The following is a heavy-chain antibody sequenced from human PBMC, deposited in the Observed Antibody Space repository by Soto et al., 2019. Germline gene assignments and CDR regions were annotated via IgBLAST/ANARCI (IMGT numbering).Heavy chain of an antibody. CDR1: GDSINSGDYY. Sequence: QLRLQESGPGLVKPSQTLSLTCTVSGDSINSGDYYWSWIRQPPGKGLEWIGYIYFSGSAYLNPSLESRLSISVDTSRNQFSLNLRSVTAADTAIYYCSRVNSTSSLDNWGQGALVSVSS. V-gene: IGHV4-30-4*01. CDR3: SRVNSTSSLDN. CDR2: IYFSGSA. J-gene: IGHJ4*02. D-gene: IGHD4-4*01.